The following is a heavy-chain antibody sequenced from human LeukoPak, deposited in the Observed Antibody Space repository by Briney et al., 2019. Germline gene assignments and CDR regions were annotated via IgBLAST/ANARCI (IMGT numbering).Heavy chain of an antibody. CDR1: GFTLSNSW. Sequence: PGGSLRLSCAAYGFTLSNSWIHWVRQAPGKGLVWVSRINSDGSTTTYADSVKGRFTISRDNAKNTLYLQMNSLRAEDTAVYYCARAARADCTSPTCHSWLAPWGQGTQVTVSS. J-gene: IGHJ5*02. CDR3: ARAARADCTSPTCHSWLAP. CDR2: INSDGSTT. V-gene: IGHV3-74*01. D-gene: IGHD2/OR15-2a*01.